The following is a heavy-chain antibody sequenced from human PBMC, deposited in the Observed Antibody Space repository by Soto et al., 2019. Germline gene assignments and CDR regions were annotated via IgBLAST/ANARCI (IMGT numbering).Heavy chain of an antibody. V-gene: IGHV3-53*01. CDR1: GFTVSHNY. CDR2: IFFGGTT. Sequence: HPGGSLRLSCVASGFTVSHNYVSWVRQAPGKGLEWVAVIFFGGTTSYADSVKGRFTLSKDDSKNIVYLQMNSLRAEDTAVYYCARDYTFYSFYGMDVWGHGTTVTVSS. CDR3: ARDYTFYSFYGMDV. J-gene: IGHJ6*02.